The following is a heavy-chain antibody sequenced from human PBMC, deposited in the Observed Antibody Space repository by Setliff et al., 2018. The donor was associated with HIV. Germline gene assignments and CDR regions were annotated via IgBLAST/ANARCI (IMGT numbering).Heavy chain of an antibody. D-gene: IGHD6-19*01. V-gene: IGHV4-59*01. Sequence: PSETLSLTCTVSGGSISTYYWSWIWQPPGKGLEWIGLIYYNGNTNYSPSLKSRVTISVDSSKNQFSLKLTSVTAADAAIYYCARQFPPYHSGAHYSDLWSQGTLVTVSS. CDR3: ARQFPPYHSGAHYSDL. CDR1: GGSISTYY. CDR2: IYYNGNT. J-gene: IGHJ5*02.